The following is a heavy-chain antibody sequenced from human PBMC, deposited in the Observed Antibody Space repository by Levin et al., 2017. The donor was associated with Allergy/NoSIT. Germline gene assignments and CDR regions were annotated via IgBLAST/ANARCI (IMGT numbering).Heavy chain of an antibody. D-gene: IGHD3-9*01. Sequence: SETLSLTCTVSGASISSSSYCWGWIRQPPGKGLEWIGTIYYSGSSFYSPSLKSRGTTSLDTSKNQFSLRLNYVTAADTAVYYCARGHDLLTGFDAWGQGTLVTVSS. CDR1: GASISSSSYC. V-gene: IGHV4-39*07. CDR2: IYYSGSS. J-gene: IGHJ5*02. CDR3: ARGHDLLTGFDA.